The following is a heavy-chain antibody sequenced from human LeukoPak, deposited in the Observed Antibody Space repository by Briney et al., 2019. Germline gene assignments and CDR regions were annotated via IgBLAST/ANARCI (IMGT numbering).Heavy chain of an antibody. D-gene: IGHD4-17*01. CDR3: ANVGELRFTHRGTIDY. CDR1: GFTFSSYG. CDR2: IRYDGSNK. V-gene: IGHV3-30*02. J-gene: IGHJ4*02. Sequence: QPGGSLRLSCAASGFTFSSYGMHWVRQAPGKRLEWVAFIRYDGSNKYYADSVNGRFTISGDNSKNTLYLQMNSLRAEDTAVYYCANVGELRFTHRGTIDYWGQGTLVTVSS.